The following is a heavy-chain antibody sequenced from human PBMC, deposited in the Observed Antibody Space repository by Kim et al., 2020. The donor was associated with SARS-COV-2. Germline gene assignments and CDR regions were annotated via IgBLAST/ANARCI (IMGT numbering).Heavy chain of an antibody. D-gene: IGHD5-12*01. J-gene: IGHJ6*02. CDR1: GFTFSNAW. CDR2: IKSKTDGGTT. Sequence: GGSLRLSCAASGFTFSNAWMSWVRQAPGKGLEWVGRIKSKTDGGTTDYAAPVKGRFTISRDDSKNTLYLQMNSLKTEDTAVYYCTTVRLRLRLYYYYYGIDAWGQGTPVTVSS. CDR3: TTVRLRLRLYYYYYGIDA. V-gene: IGHV3-15*01.